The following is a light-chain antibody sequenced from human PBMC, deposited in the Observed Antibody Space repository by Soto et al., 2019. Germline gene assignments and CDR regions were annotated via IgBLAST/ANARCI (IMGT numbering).Light chain of an antibody. J-gene: IGLJ1*01. V-gene: IGLV2-8*01. CDR1: SSDVGGYNY. Sequence: QSALTQPPSASGSPGQSVTISCTGTSSDVGGYNYVSWYQQNPGKVPKLMIYEVNKRPSGVPDRFSGSKSGNTASLTVSGLQADDEDDYYCTSYAGGNNVFGTGTKVTVL. CDR3: TSYAGGNNV. CDR2: EVN.